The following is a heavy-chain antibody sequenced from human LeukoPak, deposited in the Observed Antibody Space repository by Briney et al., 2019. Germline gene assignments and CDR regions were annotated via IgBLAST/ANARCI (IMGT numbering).Heavy chain of an antibody. D-gene: IGHD2-21*01. CDR3: AKTAGHIG. V-gene: IGHV4-39*01. CDR2: IYYSGST. CDR1: GGSISSSSYY. J-gene: IGHJ4*02. Sequence: PSETLSLTCTVSGGSISSSSYYWGWIRQPPGKGLEWIGSIYYSGSTYYNPSLKSRVTISVDTSKNQFSLKLTSVPAADTAVYYCAKTAGHIGGGQGPRVPVPS.